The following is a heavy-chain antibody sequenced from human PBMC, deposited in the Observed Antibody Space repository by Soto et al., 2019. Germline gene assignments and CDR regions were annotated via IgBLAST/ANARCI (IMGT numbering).Heavy chain of an antibody. V-gene: IGHV3-30-3*01. CDR2: ISYDGSNK. CDR1: GFTFSSYA. J-gene: IGHJ4*02. Sequence: GGSLRLSCAASGFTFSSYAMHWVRQAPGKGLEWVAVISYDGSNKYYADSVKGRFTISRDNSKNTLYLQMNSLRAEDTAVYYCARGYHYDILTGPAKAPYYLDYWGQGTLVTVSS. D-gene: IGHD3-9*01. CDR3: ARGYHYDILTGPAKAPYYLDY.